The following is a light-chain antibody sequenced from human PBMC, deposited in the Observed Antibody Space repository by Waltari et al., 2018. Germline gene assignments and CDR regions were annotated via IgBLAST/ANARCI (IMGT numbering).Light chain of an antibody. CDR1: SSAVGAYTY. Sequence: QSALTQPASVSGSPGQSITIPCTGPSSAVGAYTYVSWYQHHPGKAPKIMIYQVSNRPSGVSNRLSGSKSGNTASLTISGLQAEDEGDYYCSSYTTSGTFVFGGGTKLTVL. CDR2: QVS. J-gene: IGLJ2*01. CDR3: SSYTTSGTFV. V-gene: IGLV2-14*01.